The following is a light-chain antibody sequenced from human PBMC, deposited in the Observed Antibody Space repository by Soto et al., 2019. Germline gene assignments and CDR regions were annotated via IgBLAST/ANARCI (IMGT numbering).Light chain of an antibody. V-gene: IGKV3-15*01. Sequence: IVLTQSPATLSLSPGERATLSCRASQSVSSNLAWYQQKPGQAPRLVIYGASTRATGIPARFSGSGSGTEFTLTISSLQSEDFAVYYCQQYNKWPPITFGQGTRLEIK. CDR3: QQYNKWPPIT. CDR2: GAS. J-gene: IGKJ5*01. CDR1: QSVSSN.